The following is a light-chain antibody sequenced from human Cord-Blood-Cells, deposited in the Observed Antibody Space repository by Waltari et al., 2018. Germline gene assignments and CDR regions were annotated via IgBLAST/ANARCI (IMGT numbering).Light chain of an antibody. CDR3: MIWHSSAWV. Sequence: QAVLTQPSSLSASPGASASPTCPFRSGINVGTSRIYWYQQKPGSPPQSLLRYKSDSDKQQGSGVPSRFSGSKDASANAGILLISGLQSEDEADYYCMIWHSSAWVFGGGTKLTVL. CDR2: YKSDSDK. V-gene: IGLV5-45*02. J-gene: IGLJ3*02. CDR1: SGINVGTSR.